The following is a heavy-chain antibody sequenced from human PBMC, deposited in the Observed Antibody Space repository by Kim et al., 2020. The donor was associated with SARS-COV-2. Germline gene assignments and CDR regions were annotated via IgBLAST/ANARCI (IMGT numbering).Heavy chain of an antibody. CDR3: ARDSVRHFDY. D-gene: IGHD6-6*01. V-gene: IGHV6-1*01. Sequence: SQTLSLTCAISGDSVSSNNVAWNWIRQSPSSGLEWLGRTYYRSKWYNDFAVSVKSRITINPDTSKNQFSLQLNSVTPEDTAVYYCARDSVRHFDYWGQGTLVTVSS. CDR1: GDSVSSNNVA. CDR2: TYYRSKWYN. J-gene: IGHJ4*02.